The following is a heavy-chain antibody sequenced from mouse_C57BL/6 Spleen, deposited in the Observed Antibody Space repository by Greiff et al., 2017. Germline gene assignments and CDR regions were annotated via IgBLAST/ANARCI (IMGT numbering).Heavy chain of an antibody. CDR1: GFTFSDYG. V-gene: IGHV5-17*01. J-gene: IGHJ4*01. CDR2: ISSGSSTI. Sequence: EVMLVESGGGLVKPGGSLKPSCAASGFTFSDYGMHWVRQAPEKGLAWVAYISSGSSTIYYADTVKGRFTISRDNAKNTLFLQMTSLRSEDTAMYYCARPPVFYAMDYWGQGTSVTVSS. CDR3: ARPPVFYAMDY.